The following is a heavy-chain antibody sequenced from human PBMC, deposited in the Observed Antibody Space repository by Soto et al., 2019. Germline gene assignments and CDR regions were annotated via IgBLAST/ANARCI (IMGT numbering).Heavy chain of an antibody. V-gene: IGHV3-23*01. CDR3: AQDRGWGVVSPSHDS. D-gene: IGHD2-21*01. J-gene: IGHJ4*02. Sequence: EVQLLESGGGVVQPGGSLRLSCAAPGFTFRNFVMSWVRQAPGKGLEWVSAIRATGGQTFYADSVKGRFTISRDNSKIMLYLQIDSLRDEDTALYFCAQDRGWGVVSPSHDSWGQGTLVTVSS. CDR1: GFTFRNFV. CDR2: IRATGGQT.